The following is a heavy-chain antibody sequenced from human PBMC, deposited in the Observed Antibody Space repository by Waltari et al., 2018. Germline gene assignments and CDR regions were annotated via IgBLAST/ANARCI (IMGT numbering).Heavy chain of an antibody. Sequence: QVQLQESGPGLVTPSQTLSLTCTVSGGSISSGRFYWSWIRPPAGEGLEWIGRIYASGSTKYNPSLNSRVIISVDTSMNQFSLKLSSVTAADTAVYYCASGYYDSSAYPLVHYGMDVWGQGTTVTVSS. V-gene: IGHV4-61*02. J-gene: IGHJ6*02. CDR2: IYASGST. CDR1: GGSISSGRFY. D-gene: IGHD3-22*01. CDR3: ASGYYDSSAYPLVHYGMDV.